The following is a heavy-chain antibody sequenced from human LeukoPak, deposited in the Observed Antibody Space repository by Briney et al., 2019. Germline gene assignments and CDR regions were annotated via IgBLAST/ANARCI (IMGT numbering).Heavy chain of an antibody. CDR3: AKGTAVVVPAATPQGFGY. Sequence: GGSLRLSCAASGFTFSSYGMHWVRQAPGKGLEWVAVISYDGSNKYYADSVKGRFTISRDNSKNTLYLQMNSLRAEDTAVYYCAKGTAVVVPAATPQGFGYWGQGTLVTVSS. D-gene: IGHD2-2*02. CDR2: ISYDGSNK. J-gene: IGHJ4*02. CDR1: GFTFSSYG. V-gene: IGHV3-30*18.